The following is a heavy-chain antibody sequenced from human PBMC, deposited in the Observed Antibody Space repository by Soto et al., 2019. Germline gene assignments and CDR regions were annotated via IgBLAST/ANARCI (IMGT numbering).Heavy chain of an antibody. CDR1: GYTFTSYG. J-gene: IGHJ6*02. V-gene: IGHV1-18*01. CDR3: ARMGDVPYYYYGMDV. D-gene: IGHD3-16*01. CDR2: INAYNGDT. Sequence: QVQLVQSGAEVKKPGASVKVSCKASGYTFTSYGFSWVRQAPGQGLEWMGWINAYNGDTNYAQNLQGRVTMTTDTPTHTAYMELRSLRSDDTAVYYCARMGDVPYYYYGMDVWGQGTTVTVPS.